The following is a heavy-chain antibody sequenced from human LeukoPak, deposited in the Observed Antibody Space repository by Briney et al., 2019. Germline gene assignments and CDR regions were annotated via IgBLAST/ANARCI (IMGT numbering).Heavy chain of an antibody. J-gene: IGHJ6*02. D-gene: IGHD6-19*01. V-gene: IGHV3-30*18. CDR2: ISYDGSNK. CDR1: GFTFSSYG. CDR3: AKDTLSGSSGWYSPYYYYGMDV. Sequence: PGGSLRLSCAASGFTFSSYGMHWVRQAPGKVLEWVAVISYDGSNKYYADSVKGRFTISRDNSKNTLYLQMNSLRAEDTAVYYCAKDTLSGSSGWYSPYYYYGMDVWGQGTTVTVSS.